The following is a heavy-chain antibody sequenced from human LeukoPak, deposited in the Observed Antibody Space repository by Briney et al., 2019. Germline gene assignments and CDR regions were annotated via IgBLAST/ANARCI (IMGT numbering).Heavy chain of an antibody. CDR1: GGSISSSNW. Sequence: SETLSLTCAVSGGSISSSNWWSWVRQPPGKGLEWIGEIYHSGSTNYNPSLKSRVTISVDKSKNQFSLKLSSVTAADTAVYYCARGSSTVYYYYGMDVWGQGTTVTVSS. J-gene: IGHJ6*02. CDR2: IYHSGST. D-gene: IGHD2-2*01. CDR3: ARGSSTVYYYYGMDV. V-gene: IGHV4-4*02.